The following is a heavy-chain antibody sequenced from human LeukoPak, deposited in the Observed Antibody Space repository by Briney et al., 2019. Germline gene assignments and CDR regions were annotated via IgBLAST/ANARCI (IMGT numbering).Heavy chain of an antibody. J-gene: IGHJ4*02. CDR1: GYTFTSYG. V-gene: IGHV1-18*01. D-gene: IGHD6-19*01. CDR3: ARAQYSSGWYQEADY. Sequence: ASVKVSCKASGYTFTSYGISWVRQAPGQGLEWMGWISTYNGNTNYAQKLQGRVTMTTDTSTSTAYMELRSLRSDDTAVYYCARAQYSSGWYQEADYWGRGTLVTVSS. CDR2: ISTYNGNT.